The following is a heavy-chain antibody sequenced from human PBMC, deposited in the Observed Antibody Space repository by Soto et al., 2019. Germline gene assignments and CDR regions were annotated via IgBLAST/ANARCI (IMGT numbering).Heavy chain of an antibody. V-gene: IGHV3-7*01. CDR3: AREVADSSADLIDP. D-gene: IGHD6-19*01. J-gene: IGHJ5*02. CDR2: IKQDGSEK. Sequence: EVQLVESGGGLVQPGGSLRLSCAASGFTFSSYWMSWVRQATGKGLEWVANIKQDGSEKYYVYSVKGRFTISRDNAKNPLYLQMNSLRAEDPSVYYCAREVADSSADLIDPWGQGTLVTVSS. CDR1: GFTFSSYW.